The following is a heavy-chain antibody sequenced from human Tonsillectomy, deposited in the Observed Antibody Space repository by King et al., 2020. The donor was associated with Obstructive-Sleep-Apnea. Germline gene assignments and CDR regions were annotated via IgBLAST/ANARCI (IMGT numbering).Heavy chain of an antibody. CDR3: AKSTVPHYYFYGMDV. D-gene: IGHD4-17*01. CDR2: ISWDGGSP. CDR1: GFTFDDYT. J-gene: IGHJ6*02. Sequence: VQLVESGGVVVQPGGSLRLSCAASGFTFDDYTMHWVRQAPGEGLEWVSLISWDGGSPYYADSVKGRFTISRENSKNSLYLQMNSLRTEDTALYYCAKSTVPHYYFYGMDVWGQGTTVTVSS. V-gene: IGHV3-43*01.